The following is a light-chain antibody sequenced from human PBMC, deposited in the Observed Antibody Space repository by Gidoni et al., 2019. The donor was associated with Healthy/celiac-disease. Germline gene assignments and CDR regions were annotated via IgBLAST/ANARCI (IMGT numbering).Light chain of an antibody. J-gene: IGKJ1*01. CDR1: QSVSSSY. V-gene: IGKV3-20*01. CDR3: QQYGSSPSGT. CDR2: GAS. Sequence: EIVLTQSPGTLSLSPGERATLSCRASQSVSSSYLAWYQQKPGQAPRLLIYGASSRATCIPDRFSGSGSGTDFTLTIIRLEPEDFAVYYCQQYGSSPSGTFGQXTKVEIK.